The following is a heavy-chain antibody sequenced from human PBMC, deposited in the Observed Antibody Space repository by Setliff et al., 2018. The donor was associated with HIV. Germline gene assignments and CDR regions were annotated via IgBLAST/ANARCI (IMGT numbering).Heavy chain of an antibody. D-gene: IGHD1-20*01. CDR1: GFSFSGYC. Sequence: GGSLRLSCAASGFSFSGYCMDWVRQAPGKGLEWIARSKNKANRYTTEYAASVTGRFTIARDESENSLSLQMNSLKPDDTAVYYSSRIEYNTVGTFFYYYYMDVWGKGNTVTVSS. CDR2: SKNKANRYTT. CDR3: SRIEYNTVGTFFYYYYMDV. V-gene: IGHV3-72*01. J-gene: IGHJ6*03.